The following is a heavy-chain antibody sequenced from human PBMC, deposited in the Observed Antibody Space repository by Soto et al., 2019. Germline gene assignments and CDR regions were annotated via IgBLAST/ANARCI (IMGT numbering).Heavy chain of an antibody. CDR3: VRDSVMSGFDH. CDR1: GVSISNYH. J-gene: IGHJ4*02. V-gene: IGHV4-59*01. D-gene: IGHD3-3*01. CDR2: VYYSGRT. Sequence: SETLSLTCTVSGVSISNYHWTWVRDPPRKRLKWSRHVYYSGRTNYHPFLESRVTRSIDAFKNQFTIKKKSVTAVDTAVYYCVRDSVMSGFDHWGQGALVTVS.